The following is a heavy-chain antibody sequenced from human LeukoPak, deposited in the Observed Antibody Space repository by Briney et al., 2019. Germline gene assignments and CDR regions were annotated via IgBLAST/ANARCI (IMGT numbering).Heavy chain of an antibody. Sequence: GGSLRLSCAASGFIVSSNYMSWVRQAPGKGLEWVSVIYSGGSTYYADSVKGRFTISRDISKNTLYLQMNSLRAEDTAVYYCARDRSGWYDSWGQGTLVTVSS. V-gene: IGHV3-53*01. CDR1: GFIVSSNY. CDR2: IYSGGST. CDR3: ARDRSGWYDS. D-gene: IGHD3-3*01. J-gene: IGHJ5*01.